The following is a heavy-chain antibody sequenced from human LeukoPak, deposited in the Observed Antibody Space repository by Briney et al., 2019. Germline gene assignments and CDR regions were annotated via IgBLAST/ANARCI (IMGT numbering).Heavy chain of an antibody. CDR3: ARGVYWSLDY. V-gene: IGHV3-23*01. CDR2: IAGGDEST. Sequence: GGSLRLSCAISGFIFNTNGMNWVRQSPGKGLEWLATIAGGDESTYCADSVKGRFAISRDNSKNTVFLHMNSLRVDDTAVYYCARGVYWSLDYWGQGTPVTVS. CDR1: GFIFNTNG. J-gene: IGHJ4*02. D-gene: IGHD1-1*01.